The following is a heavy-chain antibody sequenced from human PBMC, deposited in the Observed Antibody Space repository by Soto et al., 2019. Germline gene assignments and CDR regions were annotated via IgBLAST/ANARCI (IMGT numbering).Heavy chain of an antibody. CDR2: ISGSGGST. CDR3: AKVLPNYYGSGSPPHYGMDV. CDR1: GFTFSSYA. V-gene: IGHV3-23*01. J-gene: IGHJ6*02. D-gene: IGHD3-10*01. Sequence: RRLSCAASGFTFSSYAMSWVRQAPGKGLEWVSAISGSGGSTYYADSVKGRFTISRDNPKNTLYLQMNSLRAEDTAVYYCAKVLPNYYGSGSPPHYGMDVWGQGTTVTVSS.